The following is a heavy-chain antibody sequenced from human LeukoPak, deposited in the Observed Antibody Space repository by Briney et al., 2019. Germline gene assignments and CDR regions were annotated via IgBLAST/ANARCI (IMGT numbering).Heavy chain of an antibody. J-gene: IGHJ4*02. V-gene: IGHV1-69*05. D-gene: IGHD3-22*01. CDR3: ARFVYDSSGYYYLGY. CDR2: IIPIFGTA. CDR1: GGTFSSYA. Sequence: SVKVSCKASGGTFSSYAISWVRQAPGQGLEWMGGIIPIFGTANYAQKFQGRVTITTDEATSTAYMELSSLRSEDTAVYYCARFVYDSSGYYYLGYWGQGTLVTVSS.